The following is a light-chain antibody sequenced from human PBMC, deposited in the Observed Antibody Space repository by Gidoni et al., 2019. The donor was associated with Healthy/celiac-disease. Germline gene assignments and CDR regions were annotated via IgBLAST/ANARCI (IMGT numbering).Light chain of an antibody. CDR1: QGISSY. V-gene: IGKV1-9*01. CDR3: QQLNSYLLT. J-gene: IGKJ4*01. CDR2: AAS. Sequence: DIQLTQSPSFLSASVGDRVTITCRASQGISSYLAWYQQKPGKAPKLLIYAASTWQSGVPSRCSGSGSGTEFTLTISSLQPEDVATYYCQQLNSYLLTFXGXTKVEIK.